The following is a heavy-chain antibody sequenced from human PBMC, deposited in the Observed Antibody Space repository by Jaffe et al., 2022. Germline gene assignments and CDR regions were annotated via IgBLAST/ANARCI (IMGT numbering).Heavy chain of an antibody. Sequence: EVQLVESGGVVVQPGGSLRLSCAASGFTFDDYTMHWVRQAPGKGLEWVSLISWDGGSTYYADSVKGRFTISRDNSKNSLYLQMNSLRTEDTALYYCAKDLAPMTTVSFFDYWGQGTLVTVSS. D-gene: IGHD4-4*01. CDR2: ISWDGGST. CDR1: GFTFDDYT. J-gene: IGHJ4*02. CDR3: AKDLAPMTTVSFFDY. V-gene: IGHV3-43*01.